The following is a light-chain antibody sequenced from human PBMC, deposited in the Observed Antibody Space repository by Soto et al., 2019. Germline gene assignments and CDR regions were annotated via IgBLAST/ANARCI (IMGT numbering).Light chain of an antibody. CDR1: QSVRNNY. CDR2: GAS. CDR3: QQHHSSPQR. J-gene: IGKJ1*01. V-gene: IGKV3-20*01. Sequence: EIVLTQAPGTLSLSPGERATLSCRASQSVRNNYLAWYQQKPGQAPRLLIYGASSRATGIPDRFSGSGSGTDFALTIRRLEPEDLSVYYCQQHHSSPQRLGHGTKVDSK.